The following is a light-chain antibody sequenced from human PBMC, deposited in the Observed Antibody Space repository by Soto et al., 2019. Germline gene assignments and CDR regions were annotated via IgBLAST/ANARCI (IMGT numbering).Light chain of an antibody. CDR2: GAS. CDR3: QQYNKWPWT. J-gene: IGKJ1*01. V-gene: IGKV3-20*01. CDR1: QSVSSSY. Sequence: EILLTQSPCTLSLSQGERATLSCRASQSVSSSYLAWYQQKPGQAPRLLIYGASSRATGVPDRFSGSGSGTDFTLTISRLEPEDFAVYYCQQYNKWPWTFGEGTKVDIK.